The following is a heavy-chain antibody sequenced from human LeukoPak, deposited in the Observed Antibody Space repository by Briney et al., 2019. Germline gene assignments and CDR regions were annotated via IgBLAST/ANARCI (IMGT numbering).Heavy chain of an antibody. J-gene: IGHJ4*02. D-gene: IGHD3-10*01. CDR2: ISGGGDSA. CDR1: GFTFSRYA. Sequence: GGSLRLSCADSGFTFSRYARSWVRQAPGKGLELVSAISGGGDSAYYADSVKARITISRDNSRNTLYLQMNSLKAEDTALYCCAKWTEGKVRGDPAYWGQGTLVTVSS. CDR3: AKWTEGKVRGDPAY. V-gene: IGHV3-23*01.